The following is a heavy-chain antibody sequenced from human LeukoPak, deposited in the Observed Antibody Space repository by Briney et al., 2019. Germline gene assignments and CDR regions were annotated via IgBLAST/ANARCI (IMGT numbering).Heavy chain of an antibody. CDR1: GFTFSSYA. CDR3: ARSPFSGTYADYFDS. D-gene: IGHD1-26*01. CDR2: ISYDGRDE. V-gene: IGHV3-30*04. Sequence: GGSLRLSCVASGFTFSSYAMHWLRQAPGKGLEWVALISYDGRDEYYADSVKGRFTISRDNSKNTLYVQMNSLRAEDTAVFYCARSPFSGTYADYFDSWGQGTLVTVSP. J-gene: IGHJ4*02.